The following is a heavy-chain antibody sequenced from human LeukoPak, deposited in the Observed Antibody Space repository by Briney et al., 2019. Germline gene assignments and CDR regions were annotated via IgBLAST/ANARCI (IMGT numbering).Heavy chain of an antibody. CDR2: ISAYNGNT. V-gene: IGHV1-18*01. Sequence: ASVKVSCKASGYTFTSYGISWVRQAPGQGLEWMGWISAYNGNTNYAQKLQGRVTMTTDTSTSTAYMELRSLRSDDTAVYYCARDGGWFWRTDHDAFDIWGRGTMVTVSS. CDR3: ARDGGWFWRTDHDAFDI. D-gene: IGHD3-3*01. J-gene: IGHJ3*02. CDR1: GYTFTSYG.